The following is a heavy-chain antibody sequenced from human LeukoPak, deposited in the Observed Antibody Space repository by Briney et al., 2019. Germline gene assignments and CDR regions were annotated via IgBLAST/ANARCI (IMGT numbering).Heavy chain of an antibody. Sequence: SETLSLTCTVSGGSISSGGYYWSWIRQHPGKGLEWIGYIYYSGSTYYNPSLKSRVTISVDTSKNQFSLKLSSVTAADTTVYYCARVTYGDYKRSPLFDIWGQGTMVTVSS. CDR1: GGSISSGGYY. CDR3: ARVTYGDYKRSPLFDI. V-gene: IGHV4-31*03. D-gene: IGHD4-17*01. CDR2: IYYSGST. J-gene: IGHJ3*02.